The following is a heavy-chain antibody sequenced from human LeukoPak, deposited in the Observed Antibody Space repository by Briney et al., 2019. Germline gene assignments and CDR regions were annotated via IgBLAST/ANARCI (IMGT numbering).Heavy chain of an antibody. J-gene: IGHJ3*02. Sequence: AGGSLRLSCATSGITNAWMGWVRQAPGKGLEWVGRIKSKISGGTTYYAAPVKGRFTISRDESESNLYLQMDSLQTEDAAGYYCVADDDGDSRGTGESDSFDIWGQGTMVTVSS. CDR3: VADDDGDSRGTGESDSFDI. D-gene: IGHD4-17*01. V-gene: IGHV3-15*01. CDR2: IKSKISGGTT. CDR1: GITNAW.